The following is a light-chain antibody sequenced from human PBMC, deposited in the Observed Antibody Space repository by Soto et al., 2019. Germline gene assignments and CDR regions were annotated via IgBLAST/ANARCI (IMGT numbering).Light chain of an antibody. J-gene: IGKJ1*01. CDR2: GAS. Sequence: EIVLTQSPGTLSLSPGERATLSCRASQTVSNNYLAWYQQKPGQAPRLLIYGASGRATGIPDRFRGSGSGTDFTLTISRLEPEDFAVYFCQQYGSSWWTFGQGTKVDIK. CDR1: QTVSNNY. CDR3: QQYGSSWWT. V-gene: IGKV3-20*01.